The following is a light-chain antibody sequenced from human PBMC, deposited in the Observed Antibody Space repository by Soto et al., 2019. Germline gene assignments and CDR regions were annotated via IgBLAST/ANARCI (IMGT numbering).Light chain of an antibody. CDR2: GAS. J-gene: IGKJ1*01. V-gene: IGKV3-15*01. Sequence: EIVMTQSPATLSVSPGERATLSCRASQSVSSNLAWYQQKPGQAPRLLIYGASTRATGIPARFSGSGSATEFTLTISSLQSEDFAVYYCQQYNNWPGRTFGQGTKVEIK. CDR1: QSVSSN. CDR3: QQYNNWPGRT.